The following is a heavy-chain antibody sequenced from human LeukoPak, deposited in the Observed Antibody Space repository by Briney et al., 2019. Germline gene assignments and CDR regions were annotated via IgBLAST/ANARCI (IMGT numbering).Heavy chain of an antibody. D-gene: IGHD6-13*01. J-gene: IGHJ6*02. CDR3: ARQPSSSWWQNYHYYGMDV. Sequence: PSETLSLTCTVSGGSISSYYWSWIRQPPGKGLEWIGYIYYSGSTNYNPSLKSRVTISVDTSKNQFSLKLSSVTAADTAVYYCARQPSSSWWQNYHYYGMDVWGQGTTVTVSS. CDR2: IYYSGST. V-gene: IGHV4-59*08. CDR1: GGSISSYY.